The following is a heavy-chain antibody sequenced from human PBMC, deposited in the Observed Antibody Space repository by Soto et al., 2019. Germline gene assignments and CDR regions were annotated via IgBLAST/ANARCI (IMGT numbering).Heavy chain of an antibody. CDR1: GFTFSDYY. D-gene: IGHD3-3*01. J-gene: IGHJ4*02. Sequence: GGSLRLSCAASGFTFSDYYMSWIRQAPGKGLEWVSGITWNSRVLAYADSVKGRFTISRDNARNSLYLQMDSLRDEDTALYYCAKGRYDFWSPYYFDSWGQGTLVTVSS. CDR3: AKGRYDFWSPYYFDS. V-gene: IGHV3-9*01. CDR2: ITWNSRVL.